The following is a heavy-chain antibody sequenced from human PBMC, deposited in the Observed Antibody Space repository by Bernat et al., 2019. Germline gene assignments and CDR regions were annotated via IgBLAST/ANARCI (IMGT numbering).Heavy chain of an antibody. CDR1: GFTFSNVW. V-gene: IGHV3-15*01. D-gene: IGHD3-16*01. CDR3: TTLGGT. Sequence: EVHLVESGGGLVKPGGSLRLSCAASGFTFSNVWMSWVRQAPGKGLEWVGRVKSKTDGGTLDYAATVKDRFSISRDDSKNTVYLQMNRLKSEDTAVYYCTTLGGTWGQGTLVTVSS. J-gene: IGHJ4*02. CDR2: VKSKTDGGTL.